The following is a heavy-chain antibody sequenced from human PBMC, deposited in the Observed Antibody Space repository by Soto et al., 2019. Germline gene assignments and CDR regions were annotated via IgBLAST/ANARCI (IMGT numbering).Heavy chain of an antibody. CDR1: GFTLSSYA. CDR2: ISYDGSNK. V-gene: IGHV3-30*18. CDR3: AKSTTASWYVPLH. J-gene: IGHJ4*02. D-gene: IGHD6-13*01. Sequence: VGSLSLSCGASGFTLSSYAMHWGRQAPCKGLKWVAVISYDGSNKYYADYVKGRFTIFRDYSKNRLYLQMNCLRAQDTAVYYCAKSTTASWYVPLHCGRGTLVPV.